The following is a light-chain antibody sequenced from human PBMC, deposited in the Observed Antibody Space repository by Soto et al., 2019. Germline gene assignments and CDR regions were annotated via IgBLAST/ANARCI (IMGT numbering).Light chain of an antibody. J-gene: IGKJ2*01. CDR1: QSVNSN. Sequence: EILMTQSPATLSVSPGERATLSCRASQSVNSNLAWYHQRPGQAPRLLIYGASSRATGIPARFSGSGSGTDFTLTISSLQSEDFAVYYCQQYNNWPPLYTFGQGTKLEIK. CDR3: QQYNNWPPLYT. CDR2: GAS. V-gene: IGKV3-15*01.